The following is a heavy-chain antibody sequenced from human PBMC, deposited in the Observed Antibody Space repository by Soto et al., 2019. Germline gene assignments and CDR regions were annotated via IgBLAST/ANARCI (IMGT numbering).Heavy chain of an antibody. Sequence: PSETLSLTCAVSGGSFSGYYWSWIRQHPGKGLEWIGYIYYSGSTYYNPSLKSRVTISVDTSKNQFSLKLSSVTAADTAVYYCAREVVPAANTGYYYYYGMDVRGQRTTVTVSS. CDR1: GGSFSGYY. J-gene: IGHJ6*02. CDR3: AREVVPAANTGYYYYYGMDV. CDR2: IYYSGST. V-gene: IGHV4-31*11. D-gene: IGHD2-2*01.